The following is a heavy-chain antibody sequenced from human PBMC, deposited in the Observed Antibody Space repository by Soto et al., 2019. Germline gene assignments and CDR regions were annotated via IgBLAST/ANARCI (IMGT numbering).Heavy chain of an antibody. V-gene: IGHV4-39*01. Sequence: QLQLQESGPGLVKPSETLSLICSVSGGPISSSGHFWAWIRQPPGRGLEWLATIYYTGTTYYNPSLKSRLTISMDTSKDQFSLDPTSMTAADTALYFCARRVYSGSGRDYFDRWGQGSLVTVSS. J-gene: IGHJ4*02. CDR2: IYYTGTT. CDR3: ARRVYSGSGRDYFDR. D-gene: IGHD1-26*01. CDR1: GGPISSSGHF.